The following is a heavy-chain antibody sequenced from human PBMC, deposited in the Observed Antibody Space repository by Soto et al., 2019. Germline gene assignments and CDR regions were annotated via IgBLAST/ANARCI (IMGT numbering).Heavy chain of an antibody. V-gene: IGHV3-15*01. D-gene: IGHD3-22*01. CDR3: TTGASYDDSSGYFADAFDI. Sequence: EVQLVESGGGLVQPGGSLRLSCVASGFTFSNAWMSWVRQAPGKGLEWVGRIKSKTDGGTTDYAATVKGRFTISRDDSKNTLYLQMNSLKTEDTAVYYCTTGASYDDSSGYFADAFDIWGQGTMVTVSS. J-gene: IGHJ3*02. CDR1: GFTFSNAW. CDR2: IKSKTDGGTT.